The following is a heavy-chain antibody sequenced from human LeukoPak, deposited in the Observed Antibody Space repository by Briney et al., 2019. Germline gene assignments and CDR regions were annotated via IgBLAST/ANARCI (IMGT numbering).Heavy chain of an antibody. CDR1: GYTFTGYY. Sequence: ASVKVSCKASGYTFTGYYMHWVRQAPGQGLEWMGWISAYNGNTNYAQKLQGRVTMTTDTSTSTAYMELRSLRSDDKAVYYCARDTYYYDSSGPLDPWGQGTLVTVSS. V-gene: IGHV1-18*04. J-gene: IGHJ5*02. D-gene: IGHD3-22*01. CDR2: ISAYNGNT. CDR3: ARDTYYYDSSGPLDP.